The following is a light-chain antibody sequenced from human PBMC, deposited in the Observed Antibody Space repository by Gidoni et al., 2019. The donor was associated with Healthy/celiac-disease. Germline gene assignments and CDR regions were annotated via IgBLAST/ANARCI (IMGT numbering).Light chain of an antibody. V-gene: IGKV4-1*01. CDR3: QQYYSTPLT. CDR1: QSVLYSSNNKNY. Sequence: DIVMTQSPDSLAVSLGERATINCKSSQSVLYSSNNKNYLAWYQQKPGQPPKLLIYWASTRESGVPDRFSGSGSGTDFTLTISSLQAEDVAVYYGQQYYSTPLTVXGXTKVEIK. J-gene: IGKJ4*01. CDR2: WAS.